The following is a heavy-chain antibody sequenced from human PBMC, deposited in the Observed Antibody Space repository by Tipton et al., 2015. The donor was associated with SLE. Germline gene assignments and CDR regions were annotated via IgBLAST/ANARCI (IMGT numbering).Heavy chain of an antibody. J-gene: IGHJ4*02. D-gene: IGHD6-19*01. CDR1: GGSISGYY. V-gene: IGHV4-59*01. CDR3: ASWSPERTSGWSRFDY. CDR2: IYYSGST. Sequence: TLSLTCTVSGGSISGYYWSWIRLPPGKGLEWIGYIYYSGSTNYNPSLKSRVTISVDTSKNQFSLKLSSVPAADTAVYYCASWSPERTSGWSRFDYWGQGTLVTVS.